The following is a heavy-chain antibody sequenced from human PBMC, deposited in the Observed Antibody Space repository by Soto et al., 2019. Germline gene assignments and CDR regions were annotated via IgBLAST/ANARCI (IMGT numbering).Heavy chain of an antibody. Sequence: VGSLRLSCAASGFTFSDYYMSWIRQAPGKGLEWVSYISSSSSYTNYADSVKGRFTISRDNAKNSLYLQMNSLRAEDTAVYYCARDYERYSSSWYFDYWGQGTLVTVSS. D-gene: IGHD6-13*01. CDR1: GFTFSDYY. V-gene: IGHV3-11*06. CDR2: ISSSSSYT. CDR3: ARDYERYSSSWYFDY. J-gene: IGHJ4*02.